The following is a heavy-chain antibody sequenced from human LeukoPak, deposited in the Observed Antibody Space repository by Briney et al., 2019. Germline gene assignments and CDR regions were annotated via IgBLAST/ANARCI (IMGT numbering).Heavy chain of an antibody. CDR2: NNPNTGGT. D-gene: IGHD6-19*01. V-gene: IGHV1-2*02. CDR3: ARDKGGQQWDY. Sequence: ASVKVSCKASGYTFASYYIHWVRQAPGQGLEWVGWNNPNTGGTSYAQNFKGRVTMTRDTSINTAYMEVSSLTSDNTAVYYCARDKGGQQWDYWGQGTLVTVSS. J-gene: IGHJ4*02. CDR1: GYTFASYY.